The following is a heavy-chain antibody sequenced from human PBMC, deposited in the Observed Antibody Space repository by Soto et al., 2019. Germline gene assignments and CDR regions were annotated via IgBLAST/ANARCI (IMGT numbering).Heavy chain of an antibody. CDR2: IHYSGST. V-gene: IGHV4-39*01. CDR3: AIPPPIEVDGPDY. D-gene: IGHD6-19*01. CDR1: GDSISDTIYY. Sequence: SETLSLTCRVSGDSISDTIYYWGWIRQPPGMGLEWIGSIHYSGSTQFHPSFKSRVTISVDTSKNEFSLRLRSVTAADTAVYYCAIPPPIEVDGPDYWGQGILVTVSS. J-gene: IGHJ4*02.